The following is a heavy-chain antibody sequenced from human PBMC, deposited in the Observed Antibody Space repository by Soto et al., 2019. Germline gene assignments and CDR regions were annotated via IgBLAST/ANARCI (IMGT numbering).Heavy chain of an antibody. CDR1: GFTFSSYS. Sequence: GSLRLSCAASGFTFSSYSMDWVRQAPGKGLEWVSYISSSSSTIYYADSVKGRFTISRDNAKNSLYLQMNSLRAEDTAVYYCARVAAPYYYYMDVWGKGTTVTVSS. CDR2: ISSSSSTI. V-gene: IGHV3-48*01. CDR3: ARVAAPYYYYMDV. D-gene: IGHD6-13*01. J-gene: IGHJ6*03.